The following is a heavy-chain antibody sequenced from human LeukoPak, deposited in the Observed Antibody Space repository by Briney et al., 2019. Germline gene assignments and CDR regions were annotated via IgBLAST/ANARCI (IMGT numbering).Heavy chain of an antibody. CDR3: ARTDYFDSSGYHDDFDY. V-gene: IGHV3-64*02. J-gene: IGHJ4*02. CDR1: GFTFSSYA. Sequence: GGSLRLSCAAPGFTFSSYAMHWVRQAPGKGLEYVSGISSNGGSTYYADSVKGRFIISRDNSKNTLYLQLGSVRAEDMAVYHCARTDYFDSSGYHDDFDYWGQGSLVTVSS. CDR2: ISSNGGST. D-gene: IGHD3-22*01.